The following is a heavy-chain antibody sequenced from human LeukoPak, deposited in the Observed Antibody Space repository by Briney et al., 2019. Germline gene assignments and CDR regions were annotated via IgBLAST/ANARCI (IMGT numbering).Heavy chain of an antibody. Sequence: GRSLTLSCAASGFSFTVSDYGMHWVRQAPGKGLEWVAVVSYDGNYKYYADSVKGRLTISRDNSKNTLYLQMNSLRAEDTALYYCARYNAAVAGYDYWGQGTLVTVSS. CDR2: VSYDGNYK. CDR3: ARYNAAVAGYDY. D-gene: IGHD6-19*01. V-gene: IGHV3-33*05. J-gene: IGHJ4*02. CDR1: GFSFTVSDYG.